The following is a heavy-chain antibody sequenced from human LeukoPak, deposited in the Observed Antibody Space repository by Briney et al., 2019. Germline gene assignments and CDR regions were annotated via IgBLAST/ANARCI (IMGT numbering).Heavy chain of an antibody. D-gene: IGHD6-13*01. J-gene: IGHJ4*02. Sequence: PSETLSLTCTVSGGSISDYYWSWIRQPPGKGLEWIGYVSYFGSTLHNPSLESRLSMSEDTSTNQISLKLSSVTAADTAVYYCARGTAAAGFYFDSWGQGTLVTVSS. CDR2: VSYFGST. CDR1: GGSISDYY. V-gene: IGHV4-59*12. CDR3: ARGTAAAGFYFDS.